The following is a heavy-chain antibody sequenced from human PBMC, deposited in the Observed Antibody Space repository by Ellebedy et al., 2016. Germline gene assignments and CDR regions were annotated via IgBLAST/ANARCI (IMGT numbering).Heavy chain of an antibody. CDR1: GFTFSTYW. CDR2: IKQDGSEK. J-gene: IGHJ4*02. D-gene: IGHD3-10*01. CDR3: ARDTRTYFYGSGSHYLSDY. Sequence: GESLKISCAASGFTFSTYWMSWVRQAPGKGLEWVANIKQDGSEKYYVDSVKGRFTISRDNDKKSLYLQMNSLRAEDTAVYYCARDTRTYFYGSGSHYLSDYWGQGTLVTVSS. V-gene: IGHV3-7*01.